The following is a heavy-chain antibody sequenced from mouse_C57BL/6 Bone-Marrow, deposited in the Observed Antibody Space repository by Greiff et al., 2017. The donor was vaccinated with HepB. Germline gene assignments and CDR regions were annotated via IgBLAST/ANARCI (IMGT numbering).Heavy chain of an antibody. Sequence: EVHLVESGGGLVQSGRSLRLSCATSGFTFSDFYMEWVRQAPGKGLEWIAASRNKANDYTTEYSASVKGRFIVSRDTSQSILYLQMNALRAEDTAIYYCARDHYDYDEGAYAMDYWGQGTSVTVSS. J-gene: IGHJ4*01. CDR2: SRNKANDYTT. CDR3: ARDHYDYDEGAYAMDY. CDR1: GFTFSDFY. V-gene: IGHV7-1*01. D-gene: IGHD2-4*01.